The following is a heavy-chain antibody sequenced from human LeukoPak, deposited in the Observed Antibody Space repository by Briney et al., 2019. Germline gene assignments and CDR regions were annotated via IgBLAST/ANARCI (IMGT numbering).Heavy chain of an antibody. J-gene: IGHJ4*02. D-gene: IGHD2-2*01. CDR3: ARDLYCSSTSCPFDY. Sequence: SGTLSLTCAVSGGSISSSNWWSWVRQPPGKGLEWIGEIYHSGSTNYNPSLKSRVTISVDTSKNQFSLKLSSVTAADTAVYYCARDLYCSSTSCPFDYWGQGTLVTVSS. V-gene: IGHV4-4*02. CDR1: GGSISSSNW. CDR2: IYHSGST.